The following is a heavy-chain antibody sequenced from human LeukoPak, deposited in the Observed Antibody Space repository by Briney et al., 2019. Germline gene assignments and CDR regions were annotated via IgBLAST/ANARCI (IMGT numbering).Heavy chain of an antibody. V-gene: IGHV4-34*01. CDR1: GGSFSGYY. CDR3: ASPDCSGGSCQSGVFGY. D-gene: IGHD2-15*01. Sequence: SETLSLTCAVYGGSFSGYYWCWIRQPPGKGLEWIGEINHSGSINYNPSLKSRVTISIDTSKNQFSLKLSSVTAADTAVYYCASPDCSGGSCQSGVFGYWGQGTLVTVSS. J-gene: IGHJ4*02. CDR2: INHSGSI.